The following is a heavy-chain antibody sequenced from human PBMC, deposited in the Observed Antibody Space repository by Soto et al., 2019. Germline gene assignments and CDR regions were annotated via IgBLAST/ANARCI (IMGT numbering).Heavy chain of an antibody. CDR3: AKEVITGTRRPRFFFDY. Sequence: GPLRLSCAASVFTFSSYGMHWVRQAPGKGLEWVAVISYDGSNKYYADSVKGRFTISRDNSKNTLYLQMNSLRAEDTAVYYCAKEVITGTRRPRFFFDYWGQGTLVTVSS. CDR2: ISYDGSNK. V-gene: IGHV3-30*18. J-gene: IGHJ4*02. CDR1: VFTFSSYG. D-gene: IGHD1-7*01.